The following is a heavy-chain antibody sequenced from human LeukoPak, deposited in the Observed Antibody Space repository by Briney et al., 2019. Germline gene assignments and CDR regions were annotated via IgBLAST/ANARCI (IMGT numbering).Heavy chain of an antibody. J-gene: IGHJ3*02. CDR2: ISSSSSYI. CDR1: GFTFSSYS. Sequence: GGSLRLSCAASGFTFSSYSMNWVRQAPGKGLEWVSSISSSSSYIYYADSVKGRFTISRENARNSLYLQMNSLRAEDTAVYYCASYSIGMDAFDIWGQGTMVTVSS. V-gene: IGHV3-21*01. D-gene: IGHD4-11*01. CDR3: ASYSIGMDAFDI.